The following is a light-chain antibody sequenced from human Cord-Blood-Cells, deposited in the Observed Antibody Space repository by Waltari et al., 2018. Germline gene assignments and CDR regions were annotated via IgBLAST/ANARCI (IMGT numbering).Light chain of an antibody. Sequence: QSALTQPASVSGSPGQSITISCPGTSSAVGSYNLVSWYQQHPGKAPNLMIYEGSKRPSGVSNRFSGSKSGNTASLTISGLQAEDEADYYCCSYAGVFGGGTKLTVL. J-gene: IGLJ3*02. CDR2: EGS. CDR3: CSYAGV. V-gene: IGLV2-23*01. CDR1: SSAVGSYNL.